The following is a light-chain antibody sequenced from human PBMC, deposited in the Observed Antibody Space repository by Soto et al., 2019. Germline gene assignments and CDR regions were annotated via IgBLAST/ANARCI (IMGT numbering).Light chain of an antibody. J-gene: IGLJ2*01. V-gene: IGLV1-36*01. Sequence: QSVLTQPPSASEAPRQRVTISCSGSSSNIGNNGVNWYGQVPGTAPRLLIYANSHRPSGVPDRFSGSKSGASASLAISGLQSEDEADYYCASWDDSLNGVVFGGGTQLTVL. CDR3: ASWDDSLNGVV. CDR2: ANS. CDR1: SSNIGNNG.